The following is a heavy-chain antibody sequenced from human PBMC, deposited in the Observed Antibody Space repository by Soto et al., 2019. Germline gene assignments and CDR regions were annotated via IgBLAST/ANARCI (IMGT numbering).Heavy chain of an antibody. CDR1: GFIFSSSA. V-gene: IGHV3-23*01. CDR2: ISGSGGSI. D-gene: IGHD2-21*02. J-gene: IGHJ6*02. CDR3: AKGGGDSLRYGMDV. Sequence: EVQLLDSGGGLVQPGGALRLSCSASGFIFSSSAMNWVRQAPGKGLEWVSAISGSGGSIYYADSVKGRFTISRDNSKTTLHLQMDSLRAEDTAVYYCAKGGGDSLRYGMDVWGQGTTVTVSS.